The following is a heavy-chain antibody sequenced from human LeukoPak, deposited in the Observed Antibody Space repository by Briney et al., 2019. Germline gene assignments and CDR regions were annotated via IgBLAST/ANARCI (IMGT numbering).Heavy chain of an antibody. J-gene: IGHJ5*02. Sequence: SETLSLTCAVYGGSFSGYYWSWIRQPPGKGLEWTGEINHSGSTNYNPSLKSRVTISVDTSKNQFSLKLSSVTAADTAVYYCASSPGRRITMVRGRENWFDPWGQGTLVTVSS. D-gene: IGHD3-10*01. CDR1: GGSFSGYY. V-gene: IGHV4-34*01. CDR3: ASSPGRRITMVRGRENWFDP. CDR2: INHSGST.